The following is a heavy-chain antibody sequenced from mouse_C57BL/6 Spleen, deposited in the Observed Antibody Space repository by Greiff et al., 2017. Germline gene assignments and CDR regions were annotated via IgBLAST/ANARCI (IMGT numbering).Heavy chain of an antibody. Sequence: EVQGVESGGDLVKPGGSLKLSCAASGFTFSSYGMSWVRQTPDKRLEWVATISSGGSYTYYPDSVKGRFTISRDNAKNTLYLQMSSLKSEDTAMYYCARQDSSGLYYYAMDYWGQGTSVTVSS. CDR3: ARQDSSGLYYYAMDY. J-gene: IGHJ4*01. D-gene: IGHD3-2*02. CDR2: ISSGGSYT. CDR1: GFTFSSYG. V-gene: IGHV5-6*01.